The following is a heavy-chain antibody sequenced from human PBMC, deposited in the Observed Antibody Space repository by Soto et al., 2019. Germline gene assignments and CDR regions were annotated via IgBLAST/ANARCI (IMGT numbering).Heavy chain of an antibody. CDR2: ISAYNGNT. J-gene: IGHJ3*02. CDR3: ARDHYDSSGYYYDAFDI. V-gene: IGHV1-18*04. D-gene: IGHD3-22*01. Sequence: GASVKVSCKASGYTFTSYGISWLRQAPGQGLEWMGWISAYNGNTNCPQKLQGRVTMTTDTSTSTAYMELRSLKSDDTAVYYCARDHYDSSGYYYDAFDIWGQGTMVTVSS. CDR1: GYTFTSYG.